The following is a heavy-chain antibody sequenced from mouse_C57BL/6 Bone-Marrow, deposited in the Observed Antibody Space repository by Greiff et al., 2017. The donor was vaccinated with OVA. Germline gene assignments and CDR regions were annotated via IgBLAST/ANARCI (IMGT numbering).Heavy chain of an antibody. J-gene: IGHJ1*03. CDR2: IDPSDSET. V-gene: IGHV1-52*01. CDR3: AREGRDV. CDR1: GYTFTSYW. Sequence: QVQLLQPGAELVRPGSSVKLSCKASGYTFTSYWMHWVKQRPIQGLEWIGNIDPSDSETHYNQKFKDKATLTVDKSSSTAYMQLSSLTSEDCAVYYCAREGRDVWGTGTTVTVSS.